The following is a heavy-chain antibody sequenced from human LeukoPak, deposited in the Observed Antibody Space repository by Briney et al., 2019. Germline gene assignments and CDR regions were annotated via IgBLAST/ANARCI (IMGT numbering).Heavy chain of an antibody. Sequence: GGSLRLSCAASGFTFSSYAMHRVRQAPGKGLEWVAVISYDGSNKYYADSVKGRFTISRDNSKNTLYLQMNSLRAEDTAVYYCAREGRDGYNDYWGQGTLVTVSS. J-gene: IGHJ4*02. CDR1: GFTFSSYA. D-gene: IGHD5-24*01. CDR2: ISYDGSNK. V-gene: IGHV3-30*04. CDR3: AREGRDGYNDY.